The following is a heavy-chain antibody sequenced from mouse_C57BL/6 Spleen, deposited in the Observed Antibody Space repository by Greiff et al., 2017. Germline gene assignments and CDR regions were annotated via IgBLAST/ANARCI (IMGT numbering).Heavy chain of an antibody. Sequence: VQLQQSGPELVKPGASVKISCKASGYTFTDYYMNWVKQSHGKSLEWIGDINPNNGGTSYNQKFKGKATLTVDKSSSTAYMELRSLTSEDSAVYYCARAYITTVVSTFDYWGQGTTLTVSS. CDR2: INPNNGGT. D-gene: IGHD1-1*01. V-gene: IGHV1-26*01. CDR3: ARAYITTVVSTFDY. J-gene: IGHJ2*01. CDR1: GYTFTDYY.